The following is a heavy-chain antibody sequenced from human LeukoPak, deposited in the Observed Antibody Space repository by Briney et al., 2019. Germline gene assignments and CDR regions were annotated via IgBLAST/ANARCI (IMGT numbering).Heavy chain of an antibody. J-gene: IGHJ4*02. Sequence: SVKVSCKASGGTFSSYAISWVRQAPGQGLEWMGRIIPILGIANYAQKFQGRVTITADKSTNTAYMELSSLRSEDTAVYYCARSEDYYDSSGYYDYWGQGTLVTVSS. V-gene: IGHV1-69*04. D-gene: IGHD3-22*01. CDR1: GGTFSSYA. CDR2: IIPILGIA. CDR3: ARSEDYYDSSGYYDY.